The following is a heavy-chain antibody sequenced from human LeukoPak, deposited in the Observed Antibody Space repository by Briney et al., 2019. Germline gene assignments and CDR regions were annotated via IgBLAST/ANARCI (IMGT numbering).Heavy chain of an antibody. CDR3: ASLDYYDSSGYYYRAFDI. D-gene: IGHD3-22*01. Sequence: GGSLRLSCAASGFTFSSYWMHRVRQAPGKGLVWVSRINSDGSSTSYADSVKGRFTISRDNAKNTLYLQMNSLRAEDTAVYYCASLDYYDSSGYYYRAFDIWGQGTMVTVSS. J-gene: IGHJ3*02. V-gene: IGHV3-74*01. CDR2: INSDGSST. CDR1: GFTFSSYW.